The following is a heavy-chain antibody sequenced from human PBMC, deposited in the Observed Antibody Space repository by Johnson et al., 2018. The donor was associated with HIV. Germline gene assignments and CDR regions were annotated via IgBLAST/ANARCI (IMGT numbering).Heavy chain of an antibody. V-gene: IGHV3-66*02. CDR2: IYSGGLA. D-gene: IGHD4-17*01. CDR1: GFIFDDYG. Sequence: EQLVESGGGVVRPGGSLRLSCEASGFIFDDYGMSWVRQSPGKGLEWVSVIYSGGLAYYAQSVKGRFTISRDNYKNTLYLQMNSLRGDDTAIYYCQKHNFGNYVSRALDIWGQGTMVTVSS. J-gene: IGHJ3*02. CDR3: QKHNFGNYVSRALDI.